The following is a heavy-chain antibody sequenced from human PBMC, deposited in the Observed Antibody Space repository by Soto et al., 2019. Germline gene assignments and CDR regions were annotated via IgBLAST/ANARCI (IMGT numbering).Heavy chain of an antibody. CDR3: AADSRAYYYYYGMDV. J-gene: IGHJ6*02. CDR2: IVVGSGNT. V-gene: IGHV1-58*02. CDR1: VFTFTSSA. Sequence: GASVTVSCKASVFTFTSSARQWVRQARRQRLEWIGWIVVGSGNTNYAQKFQERVTITRDMSTSTAYMELSSLRSEDTAVYYCAADSRAYYYYYGMDVRGQGTTVTVSS.